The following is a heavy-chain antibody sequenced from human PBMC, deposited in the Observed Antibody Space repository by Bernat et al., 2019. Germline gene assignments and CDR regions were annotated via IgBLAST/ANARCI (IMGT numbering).Heavy chain of an antibody. CDR2: ISYDGSNK. Sequence: QVQLVESGGGVVQPGRSLRLSCAASGFTFSSYAMHWVRQAPGKGLEWVAVISYDGSNKYYADSVKGRFTISRDNSKNTLYLQMNNLRAEDTAVYYCARGYSSSWYLGFFQHWGQGTLVTVSS. J-gene: IGHJ1*01. D-gene: IGHD6-13*01. V-gene: IGHV3-30-3*01. CDR3: ARGYSSSWYLGFFQH. CDR1: GFTFSSYA.